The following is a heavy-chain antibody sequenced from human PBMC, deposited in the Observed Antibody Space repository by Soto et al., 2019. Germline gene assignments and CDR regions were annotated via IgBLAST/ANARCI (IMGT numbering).Heavy chain of an antibody. D-gene: IGHD4-4*01. CDR1: GFSFSGYW. CDR2: IKEDGTEQ. CDR3: AITTSTVSYWFDP. V-gene: IGHV3-7*03. J-gene: IGHJ5*02. Sequence: EIQLMQSGGGLARPGGSLRLSCAASGFSFSGYWMSWVRQAPGKGPEWVANIKEDGTEQHYVDSVKGRFTISRDNSENSLFLQMNNLRAEDSAIYSCAITTSTVSYWFDPWGPGSQVTVSS.